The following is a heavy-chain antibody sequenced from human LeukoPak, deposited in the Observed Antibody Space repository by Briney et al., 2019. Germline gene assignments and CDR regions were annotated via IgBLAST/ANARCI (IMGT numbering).Heavy chain of an antibody. CDR2: INSNTGNP. CDR1: GYTFTSYA. CDR3: ARIAVPYDSSGYYYMDV. Sequence: GGSVKVSCKGSGYTFTSYAMNWVRQAPGQGLEWMGWINSNTGNPTYVQGFTGRFVFSLDTSVSTAYLQISSLKAEDTAVYYCARIAVPYDSSGYYYMDVWGKGTTVTVSS. D-gene: IGHD3-22*01. J-gene: IGHJ6*03. V-gene: IGHV7-4-1*02.